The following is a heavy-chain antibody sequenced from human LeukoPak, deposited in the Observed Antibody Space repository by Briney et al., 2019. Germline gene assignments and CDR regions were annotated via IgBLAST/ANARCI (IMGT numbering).Heavy chain of an antibody. J-gene: IGHJ4*02. CDR2: INPSGGST. D-gene: IGHD1-26*01. CDR3: ARDRIVGATLDYFDY. V-gene: IGHV1-46*01. Sequence: ASVKVSCKASGYTFTSYDINWVRQAPGQGLEWMGIINPSGGSTSYAQKFQGRVTMTRDMSTSTVYMELSSLRSEDTAVYYCARDRIVGATLDYFDYWGQGTLVTVSS. CDR1: GYTFTSYD.